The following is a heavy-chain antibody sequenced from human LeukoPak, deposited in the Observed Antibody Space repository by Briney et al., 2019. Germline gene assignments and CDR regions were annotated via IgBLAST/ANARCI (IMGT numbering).Heavy chain of an antibody. J-gene: IGHJ6*03. D-gene: IGHD1-14*01. CDR1: GGSISRSSYH. Sequence: SETLSLTCTVSGGSISRSSYHWGWIRQPPGKGLEWIGSIYYSGSTYYNPSLKSRVTISVDTSMNQFSLKLTSVTAADTAVYYCASPGNHYHYMDVWGKGTTVTVSS. V-gene: IGHV4-39*07. CDR3: ASPGNHYHYMDV. CDR2: IYYSGST.